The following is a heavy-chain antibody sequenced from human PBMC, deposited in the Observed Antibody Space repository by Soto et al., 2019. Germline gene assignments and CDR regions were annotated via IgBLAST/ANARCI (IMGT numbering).Heavy chain of an antibody. D-gene: IGHD6-19*01. CDR3: ARGLSSGWSGRKVRQTH. CDR2: INHSGST. CDR1: GGSFSGYY. V-gene: IGHV4-34*01. Sequence: SETLSLTCAVYGGSFSGYYWSWIRQPPGKGLEWIGEINHSGSTNYNPSLKSRVTISVDTSKNQFSLKLSSVTAADTAVYYCARGLSSGWSGRKVRQTHWGQGTLVTVSS. J-gene: IGHJ4*02.